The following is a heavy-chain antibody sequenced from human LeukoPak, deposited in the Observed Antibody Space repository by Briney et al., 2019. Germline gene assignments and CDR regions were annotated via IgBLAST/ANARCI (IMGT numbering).Heavy chain of an antibody. CDR3: ARDDTVTHYYGMDV. CDR2: ISAYNGNT. CDR1: GYTFTSYG. D-gene: IGHD4-17*01. Sequence: ASVKVSCKASGYTFTSYGISWVRQAPGQGLEWMGWISAYNGNTNYAQKLQGRVTMTTDTSTSTAYMELRSLRSDDEAVYYCARDDTVTHYYGMDVWGQGTTVTVSS. J-gene: IGHJ6*02. V-gene: IGHV1-18*01.